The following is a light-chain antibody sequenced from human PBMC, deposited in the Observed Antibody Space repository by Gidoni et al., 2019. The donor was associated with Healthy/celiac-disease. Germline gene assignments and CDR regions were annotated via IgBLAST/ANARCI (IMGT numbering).Light chain of an antibody. V-gene: IGLV2-14*01. Sequence: QSALPQPASVSGSPGQSITISCTGTSSDVGGYNYVSWYQQHPGKAPKLMIYDVSNRPSGVSNRFSGSKSGNTASLTISGLQAEDEADYYCSSYTSSSILGVFGGGTKLTVL. J-gene: IGLJ3*02. CDR1: SSDVGGYNY. CDR2: DVS. CDR3: SSYTSSSILGV.